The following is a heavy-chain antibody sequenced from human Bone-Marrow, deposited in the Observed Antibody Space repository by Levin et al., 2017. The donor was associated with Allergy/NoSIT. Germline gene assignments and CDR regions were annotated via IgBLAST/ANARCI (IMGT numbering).Heavy chain of an antibody. CDR2: INSDTDYT. CDR3: ARGHCSGTSCFVGDY. CDR1: GYTFTSYS. J-gene: IGHJ4*02. D-gene: IGHD2-15*01. Sequence: GESLKISCKASGYTFTSYSIHWVRQAPGQRLEWMGWINSDTDYTKSSQKFQGRVTITKDTSANTAYMELSSLRSEDTSVYYCARGHCSGTSCFVGDYWGQGTLVTVSS. V-gene: IGHV1-3*01.